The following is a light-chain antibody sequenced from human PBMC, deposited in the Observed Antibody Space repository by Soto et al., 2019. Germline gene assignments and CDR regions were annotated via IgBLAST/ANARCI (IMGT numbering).Light chain of an antibody. CDR3: QQCSNSPLT. Sequence: EIVLTQSPGTLSLSPGERATLSCRASQSVPNFYLAWFQQKPGQAPRLLIYDTSNRATGIPDRFSGSGSGTDFTLTISRLEPEDFAVYYCQQCSNSPLTLGQGTKVEIK. CDR1: QSVPNFY. V-gene: IGKV3-20*01. CDR2: DTS. J-gene: IGKJ1*01.